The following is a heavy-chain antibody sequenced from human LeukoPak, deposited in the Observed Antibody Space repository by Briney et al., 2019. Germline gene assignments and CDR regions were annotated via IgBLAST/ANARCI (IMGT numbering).Heavy chain of an antibody. J-gene: IGHJ4*02. CDR1: GFTFNNYG. V-gene: IGHV3-33*01. D-gene: IGHD1-26*01. Sequence: PGGSLRLSCAASGFTFNNYGMHWVRQAPGKGLEWVALIWYDGSNKHYADSVKGRFTISRDKSKNTLYLQMNSLRVEDTAMYYCARDRAMIVGAAWYFDYWGQGTLVTVSS. CDR2: IWYDGSNK. CDR3: ARDRAMIVGAAWYFDY.